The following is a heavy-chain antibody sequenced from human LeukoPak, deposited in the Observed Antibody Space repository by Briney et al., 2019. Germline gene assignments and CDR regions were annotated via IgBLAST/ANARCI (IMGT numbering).Heavy chain of an antibody. V-gene: IGHV3-23*01. CDR1: GFTFSSYA. Sequence: GGSLRLSCAASGFTFSSYAMSWDRQAPGKGLEWVSAISGSGGSTYYADSVKGRFTISRDNSKNTLYLQMNSLRAEDTAVYYCATTQWLVDAFDIWGQGTMVTVSS. CDR2: ISGSGGST. CDR3: ATTQWLVDAFDI. D-gene: IGHD6-19*01. J-gene: IGHJ3*02.